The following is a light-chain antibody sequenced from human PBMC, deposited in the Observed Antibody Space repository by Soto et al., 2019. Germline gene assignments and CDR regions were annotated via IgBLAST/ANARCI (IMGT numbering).Light chain of an antibody. CDR2: DAS. CDR1: QSFSSY. CDR3: QQRSNWLWT. Sequence: EIVLTQSPATLSLSPGERATLSCRASQSFSSYLACYQQKPGQSPRLLIYDASNRATGIPARFSGSGSGTDFTLTISSLEPEELAVYYCQQRSNWLWTFGQATKVEIK. J-gene: IGKJ1*01. V-gene: IGKV3-11*01.